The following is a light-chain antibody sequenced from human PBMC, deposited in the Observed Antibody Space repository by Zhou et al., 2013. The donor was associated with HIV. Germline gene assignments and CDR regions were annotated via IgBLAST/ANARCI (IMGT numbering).Light chain of an antibody. CDR2: DAS. CDR1: YNVNKW. CDR3: QQYNDLYT. J-gene: IGKJ2*01. V-gene: IGKV1-5*03. Sequence: DIQLTQSPSTLSASVGDGVIITCRANYNVNKWLAWYQQKPGKAPKLLIYDASSLENGVSSRFRGRGFGTEFTLTINSLQPDDFATYYCQQYNDLYTFGQGTKLEIK.